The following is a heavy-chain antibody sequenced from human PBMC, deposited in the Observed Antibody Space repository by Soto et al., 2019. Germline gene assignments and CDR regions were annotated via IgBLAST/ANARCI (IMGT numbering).Heavy chain of an antibody. V-gene: IGHV4-34*01. CDR2: INHSGST. CDR1: GGSFSGYY. D-gene: IGHD2-2*01. CDR3: AVLRRTGPYYFDY. Sequence: QVQLQQWGAGLLKPSETLSLTCAVYGGSFSGYYWSWIRHPPGKGLEWIGEINHSGSTNYNPSLKSRVTIAVDTSKNQFSLKLSSVTAADTAVYYCAVLRRTGPYYFDYWGQGTLVTVSS. J-gene: IGHJ4*02.